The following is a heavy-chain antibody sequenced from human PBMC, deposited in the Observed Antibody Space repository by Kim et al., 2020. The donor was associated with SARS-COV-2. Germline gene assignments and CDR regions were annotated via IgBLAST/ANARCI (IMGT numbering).Heavy chain of an antibody. J-gene: IGHJ6*02. CDR3: ARDPTDIVVVPAAIPYYYYYGMDV. CDR1: GFTFSSYA. Sequence: GGSLRLSCAASGFTFSSYAMHWVRQAPGKGLEWVAVISYDGSNKYYADSVKGRFTISRDNSKNTLYLQMNSLRAEDTAVYYCARDPTDIVVVPAAIPYYYYYGMDVWGQGTTVTVSS. V-gene: IGHV3-30-3*01. CDR2: ISYDGSNK. D-gene: IGHD2-2*02.